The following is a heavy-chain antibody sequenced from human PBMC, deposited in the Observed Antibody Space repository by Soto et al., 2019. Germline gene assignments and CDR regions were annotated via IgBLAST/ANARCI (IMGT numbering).Heavy chain of an antibody. V-gene: IGHV2-5*02. CDR3: ARLFGGYFDY. Sequence: QITLKESGPTLVKPTQTLTLTCTFSGFSLTTSGVGVAWIHQPPGKALEWLGLIYWDDDKRYSPSLKSRLTIPKDTSKNHVVLIMTNMDPVDTATYYCARLFGGYFDYWGQGTLVTVSS. CDR2: IYWDDDK. D-gene: IGHD3-16*01. CDR1: GFSLTTSGVG. J-gene: IGHJ4*02.